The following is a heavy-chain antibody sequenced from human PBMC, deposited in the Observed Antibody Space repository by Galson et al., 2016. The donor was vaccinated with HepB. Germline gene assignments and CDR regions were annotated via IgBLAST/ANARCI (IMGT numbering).Heavy chain of an antibody. CDR1: GITFSNYE. J-gene: IGHJ4*02. V-gene: IGHV3-30*03. CDR3: ARDPLVSSGF. Sequence: SLRLSCAVSGITFSNYEMHWVRQAPGKGLEWLARVAYDGSNQKYADSVMGRFTVSRDNSKNTLYLQMNDLRDEDTAVYYCARDPLVSSGFWGQGTRVTVSS. D-gene: IGHD6-19*01. CDR2: VAYDGSNQ.